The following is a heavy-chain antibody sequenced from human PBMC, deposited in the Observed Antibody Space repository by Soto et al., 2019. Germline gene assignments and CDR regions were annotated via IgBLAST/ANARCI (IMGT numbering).Heavy chain of an antibody. CDR1: GFTFSSYS. D-gene: IGHD2-15*01. V-gene: IGHV3-21*01. J-gene: IGHJ6*02. CDR2: ISSSSSYI. Sequence: PGGSLRLSCAASGFTFSSYSMNSVRQAPGKGLEWVSSISSSSSYIYYADSVKGRFTISRDNAKNSLYLQMNSLRAEDTAVYYCARDRLTDIVVVVGDYYYGMDVWGQGTTVTVSS. CDR3: ARDRLTDIVVVVGDYYYGMDV.